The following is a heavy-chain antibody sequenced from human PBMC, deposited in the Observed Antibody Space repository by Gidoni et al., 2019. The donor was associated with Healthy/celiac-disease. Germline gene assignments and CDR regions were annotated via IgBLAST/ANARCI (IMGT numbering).Heavy chain of an antibody. Sequence: QVQLVESGGGVVQPGRSLRLSCAASGFTFSSYGMHWVRQAPGKGLEWVAVIWYDGSNKYYADSVKGRFTISRDNSKNTLYLQMNSLRAEDTAVYYCARDEGGNWNDGAFDIWGQGTMVTVSS. CDR2: IWYDGSNK. CDR1: GFTFSSYG. J-gene: IGHJ3*02. V-gene: IGHV3-33*01. D-gene: IGHD1-20*01. CDR3: ARDEGGNWNDGAFDI.